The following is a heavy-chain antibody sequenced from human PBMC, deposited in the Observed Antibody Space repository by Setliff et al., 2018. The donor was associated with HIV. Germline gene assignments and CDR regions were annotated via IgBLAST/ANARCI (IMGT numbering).Heavy chain of an antibody. CDR3: ARHYFDILTGYYNRAFDI. CDR1: GGTFSSYA. Sequence: ASVKVSCKASGGTFSSYAISWVRQAPGQGLEWMGVINPSRGSASYPQNFQGRVTMTRDTSTSTVYMELSSLRSEDTAVYYCARHYFDILTGYYNRAFDIWGQGTMVTVSS. J-gene: IGHJ3*02. D-gene: IGHD3-9*01. V-gene: IGHV1-46*01. CDR2: INPSRGSA.